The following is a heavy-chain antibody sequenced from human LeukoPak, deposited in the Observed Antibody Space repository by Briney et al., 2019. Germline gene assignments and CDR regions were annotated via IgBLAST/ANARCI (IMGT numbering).Heavy chain of an antibody. CDR2: ISSNGGST. V-gene: IGHV3-64*01. D-gene: IGHD2-21*02. Sequence: PGGSLRLSCAASGFTFSSYAMHWVRQAPGKGLEYVSAISSNGGSTYYANSVKGRFTISRDNSKNTLYLQMGSLRAEDTAVYYCARVHCGGDCYLYGNAEYFQHWGQGTLVTVSS. CDR1: GFTFSSYA. CDR3: ARVHCGGDCYLYGNAEYFQH. J-gene: IGHJ1*01.